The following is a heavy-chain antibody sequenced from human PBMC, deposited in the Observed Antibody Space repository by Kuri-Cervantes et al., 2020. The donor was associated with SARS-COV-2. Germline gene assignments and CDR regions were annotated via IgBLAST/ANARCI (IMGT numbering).Heavy chain of an antibody. CDR2: ISYDGKKK. Sequence: GESLKISCAASGLTFSSYGMQWVRQAPGKGLEWVAVISYDGKKKKCIGSGKGRFTISRDNSQNTVYLRMTNLRSEDTAMYYCAKDHFGVHDFWGQGTLVTVSS. J-gene: IGHJ4*02. CDR3: AKDHFGVHDF. V-gene: IGHV3-30*18. CDR1: GLTFSSYG. D-gene: IGHD2-21*01.